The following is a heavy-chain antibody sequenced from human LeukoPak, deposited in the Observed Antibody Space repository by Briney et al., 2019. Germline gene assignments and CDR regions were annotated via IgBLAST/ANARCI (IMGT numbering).Heavy chain of an antibody. V-gene: IGHV1-18*01. D-gene: IGHD3-10*01. CDR3: ARITMDYFDY. Sequence: ASVKVSCKAFGYTFTSYGITWVRQAPGQGLEWMGWISAYNGNTKYAQKVQGRVIMTTDTSTQTAYMELRSLRSDDTAVYYCARITMDYFDYWGQGTLVTVSS. CDR2: ISAYNGNT. CDR1: GYTFTSYG. J-gene: IGHJ4*02.